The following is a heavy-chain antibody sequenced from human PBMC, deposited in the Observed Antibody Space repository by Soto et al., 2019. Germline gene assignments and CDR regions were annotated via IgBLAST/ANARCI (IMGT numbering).Heavy chain of an antibody. CDR2: ISPSASDT. CDR1: GCSFSTSS. J-gene: IGHJ4*02. Sequence: PGESLRLSCAAAGCSFSTSSMAWVRQPPGKGLEWVSAISPSASDTLYADSVKVRFTISRDNSQNTLLLQMTSLRADDTAVYYCAKGGYTFAYEWGQGALVTVSS. D-gene: IGHD5-18*01. V-gene: IGHV3-23*01. CDR3: AKGGYTFAYE.